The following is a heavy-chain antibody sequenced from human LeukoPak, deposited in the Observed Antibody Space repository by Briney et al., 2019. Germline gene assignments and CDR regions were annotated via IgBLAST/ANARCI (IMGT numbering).Heavy chain of an antibody. V-gene: IGHV3-23*01. CDR1: GFTFSRYG. CDR2: ISGSGGST. D-gene: IGHD6-19*01. Sequence: GGTLSLSCAASGFTFSRYGMSWVRQATGKGLEWVSAISGSGGSTYYADSVKGRFTISRDNSKNTLYLQINSLRAEDTAVDYCAKDHLPGIVVADRDYWGQGTLVTVSS. J-gene: IGHJ4*02. CDR3: AKDHLPGIVVADRDY.